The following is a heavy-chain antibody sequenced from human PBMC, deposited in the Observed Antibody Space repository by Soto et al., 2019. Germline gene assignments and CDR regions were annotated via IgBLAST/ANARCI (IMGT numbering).Heavy chain of an antibody. CDR3: ARDTMSIAVALDAFDI. V-gene: IGHV1-18*01. CDR2: ISAYNGNT. D-gene: IGHD6-19*01. CDR1: GCTFTSYG. J-gene: IGHJ3*02. Sequence: ASVKVSCKASGCTFTSYGISLVRQAPGQGLEWMGWISAYNGNTNYAQKLQCRVTMTTDTSTSTAYMDLRSLRSDDPAVYFCARDTMSIAVALDAFDIWGQGTMVTVSS.